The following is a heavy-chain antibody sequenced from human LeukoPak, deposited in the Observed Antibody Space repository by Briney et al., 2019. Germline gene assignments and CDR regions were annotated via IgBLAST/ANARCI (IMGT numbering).Heavy chain of an antibody. CDR2: ISTYNGDT. D-gene: IGHD6-19*01. CDR1: GYTFTRYA. Sequence: ASVKVSCKASGYTFTRYAITWVRQAPGQGLEWMGWISTYNGDTKYAQKLQGRVAMTTDTSTSTAYMELRSLRSDDTAVYYCARDPSNPGGWNPYFDYWGQGTLVTVSS. J-gene: IGHJ4*02. CDR3: ARDPSNPGGWNPYFDY. V-gene: IGHV1-18*01.